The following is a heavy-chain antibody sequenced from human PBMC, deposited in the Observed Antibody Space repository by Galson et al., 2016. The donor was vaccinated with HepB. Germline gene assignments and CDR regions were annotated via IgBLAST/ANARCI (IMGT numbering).Heavy chain of an antibody. CDR3: ARHGPMRGGDSHGYFGN. J-gene: IGHJ4*02. D-gene: IGHD3-9*01. V-gene: IGHV4-4*07. CDR1: GGSLSGYY. CDR2: IYISGDT. Sequence: SETLSLTCTVSGGSLSGYYWSWIWQPAGKAPEWIGRIYISGDTYYNPSLQGRVAKSLDTSKNQFSLSLRSVTATDAAIYYCARHGPMRGGDSHGYFGNWGQGILVIVSS.